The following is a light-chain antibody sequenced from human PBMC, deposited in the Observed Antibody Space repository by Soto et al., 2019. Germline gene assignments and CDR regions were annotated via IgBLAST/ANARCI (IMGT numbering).Light chain of an antibody. V-gene: IGLV2-8*01. CDR1: SGDVGGYNY. Sequence: QSVLTQPPSASGSPGQSVTISCTGTSGDVGGYNYVSWFQQHPGKAPKLMIYEVTKRPSGVPDRFSGSKSGNTASLTVSGLQAEDEADYYCSSYGGSNNLLFGGGTKVTVL. CDR2: EVT. J-gene: IGLJ2*01. CDR3: SSYGGSNNLL.